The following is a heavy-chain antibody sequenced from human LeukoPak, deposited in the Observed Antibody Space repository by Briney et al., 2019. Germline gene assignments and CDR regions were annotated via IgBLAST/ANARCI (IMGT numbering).Heavy chain of an antibody. CDR1: GGSFSGYY. V-gene: IGHV4-34*01. D-gene: IGHD1-7*01. Sequence: PSETLSLTCAVYGGSFSGYYWSWIRQPPGKGLEWIGEINHSGSTNYNPSLKSRVTISVDTSKNQFSLKLSSVTAADTAVYYCARLRVELNAFDIWGQGTMVTVSS. J-gene: IGHJ3*02. CDR3: ARLRVELNAFDI. CDR2: INHSGST.